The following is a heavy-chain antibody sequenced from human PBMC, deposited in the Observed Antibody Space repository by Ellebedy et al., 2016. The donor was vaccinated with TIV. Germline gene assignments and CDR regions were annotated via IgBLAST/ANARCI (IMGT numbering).Heavy chain of an antibody. Sequence: MPSETLSLTCTVSGASISSDYWTWIRQPPGKGLEWIGCIYYTGRTNYNPSLRSRVTISVGPSKTQFSLKLSSVTAADTAVYYCARERSTMVRGYFGMDVWGQGTTVTVSS. CDR3: ARERSTMVRGYFGMDV. V-gene: IGHV4-59*01. J-gene: IGHJ6*02. D-gene: IGHD3-10*01. CDR2: IYYTGRT. CDR1: GASISSDY.